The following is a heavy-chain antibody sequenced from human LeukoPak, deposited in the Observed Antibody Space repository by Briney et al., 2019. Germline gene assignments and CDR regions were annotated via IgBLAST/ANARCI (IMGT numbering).Heavy chain of an antibody. D-gene: IGHD6-19*01. Sequence: GGSLRLSCAASGFTFSSYWMSWVRQAPGKWLEWVANIKQDGSEKYYVDSVKGRFTISRDNTKNSLYLQMNSLRAEDTAVYYCARGLGAYSSGWYAFDIWGQGTMVTVSS. CDR3: ARGLGAYSSGWYAFDI. CDR2: IKQDGSEK. V-gene: IGHV3-7*01. J-gene: IGHJ3*02. CDR1: GFTFSSYW.